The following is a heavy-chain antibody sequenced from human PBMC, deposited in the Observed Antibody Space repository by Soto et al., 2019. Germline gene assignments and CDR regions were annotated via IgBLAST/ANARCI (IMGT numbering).Heavy chain of an antibody. CDR3: AKTNIARAFDI. CDR2: IYYSGST. D-gene: IGHD6-6*01. J-gene: IGHJ3*02. CDR1: GGSVSRGSYY. Sequence: PSETMFLTCTVSGGSVSRGSYYWSWLRQPPGKGLAWIGYIYYSGSTNYDPSLKSRVTISVDTSKNQFSLKLSSVTAADTAVYYCAKTNIARAFDIWGQGTMVTVSS. V-gene: IGHV4-61*01.